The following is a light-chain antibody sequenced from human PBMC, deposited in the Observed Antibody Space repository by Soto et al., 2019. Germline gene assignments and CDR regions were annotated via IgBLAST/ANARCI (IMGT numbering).Light chain of an antibody. Sequence: EIVLTQSPGTLSLSPGERATLSCRASHSVSSSYLAWYQQKPGQAPRLLIYGASSRATGIPDRFRGSGAGTDFILTISRLEPEDFAVYFCQQYGSSPPYTFGQGTKLEIK. CDR3: QQYGSSPPYT. J-gene: IGKJ2*01. V-gene: IGKV3-20*01. CDR1: HSVSSSY. CDR2: GAS.